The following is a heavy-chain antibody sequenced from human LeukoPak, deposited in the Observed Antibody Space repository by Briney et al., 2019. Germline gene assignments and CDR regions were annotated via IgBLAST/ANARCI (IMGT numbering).Heavy chain of an antibody. D-gene: IGHD3-22*01. CDR2: ISGSGGST. J-gene: IGHJ4*02. Sequence: PGGSLRLSCAASGFTFSTYAMSWVRQAPGKGLEWVSGISGSGGSTYYADSVKGRFTISRDNSKNTLYLQMNSLRAEDMAVYYCAKEGSYYYDSSDYYYPFEYWGQGTLVTVSS. CDR1: GFTFSTYA. V-gene: IGHV3-23*01. CDR3: AKEGSYYYDSSDYYYPFEY.